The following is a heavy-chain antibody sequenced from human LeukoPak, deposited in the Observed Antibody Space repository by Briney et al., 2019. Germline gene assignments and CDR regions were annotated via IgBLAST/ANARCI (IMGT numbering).Heavy chain of an antibody. CDR3: AKDRRIAAAGLYYYGMDV. J-gene: IGHJ6*02. V-gene: IGHV3-23*01. CDR1: VFTFSSYA. CDR2: ISGSGGST. Sequence: GGSLRLSCAASVFTFSSYAMSWVREAPGKGLECVSAISGSGGSTYYADSVKGRFTISRDNSKNTLYLQMNSLRAEDTAVYYCAKDRRIAAAGLYYYGMDVWGQGTTVTVSS. D-gene: IGHD6-13*01.